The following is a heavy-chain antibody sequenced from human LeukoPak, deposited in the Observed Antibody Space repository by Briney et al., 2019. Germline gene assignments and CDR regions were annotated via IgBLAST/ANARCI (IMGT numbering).Heavy chain of an antibody. Sequence: ASVKVSCKASGGTFSSYAISWVRQAPGQVLEWMGRIIPILGIANYAQKFQGRVTITADKSTSTAYMELSSLRSEDTAVYYCARDQIAATLDYYYYGMDVWGQGTTVTVSS. D-gene: IGHD2-15*01. J-gene: IGHJ6*02. CDR2: IIPILGIA. CDR1: GGTFSSYA. CDR3: ARDQIAATLDYYYYGMDV. V-gene: IGHV1-69*04.